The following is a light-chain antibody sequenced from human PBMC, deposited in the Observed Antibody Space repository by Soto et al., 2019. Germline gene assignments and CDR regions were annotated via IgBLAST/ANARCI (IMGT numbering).Light chain of an antibody. CDR1: QSVSSN. Sequence: EIVISQSPATLSVSPGERATLSCRASQSVSSNLAWYQQKPGQAPRLLIYGASTRATGIPARFSGSGSGTEFTLTISSLQAEDVAVYYCQQYNNWPPLFGPGTKVDIK. CDR3: QQYNNWPPL. CDR2: GAS. V-gene: IGKV3-15*01. J-gene: IGKJ3*01.